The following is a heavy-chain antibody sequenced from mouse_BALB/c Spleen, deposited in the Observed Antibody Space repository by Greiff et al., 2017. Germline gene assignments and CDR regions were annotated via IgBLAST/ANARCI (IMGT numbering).Heavy chain of an antibody. D-gene: IGHD1-1*01. Sequence: EVKVVESGGGLVQPGGSMKLSCVASGFTFSNYWMNWVRQSPEKGLEWVAEIRLKSNNYATHYAESVKGRFTISRDDSKSSVYLQMNNLRAEDTGIYYCTRAYGYAMDYWGQGTSVTVSS. J-gene: IGHJ4*01. CDR3: TRAYGYAMDY. V-gene: IGHV6-6*02. CDR1: GFTFSNYW. CDR2: IRLKSNNYAT.